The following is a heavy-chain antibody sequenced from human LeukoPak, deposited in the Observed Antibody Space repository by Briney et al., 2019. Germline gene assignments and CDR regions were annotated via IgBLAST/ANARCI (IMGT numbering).Heavy chain of an antibody. Sequence: PGGSLRLSCAASGFTFSSYSMNWVRQAPGKGLEWVSYIGSSGSAIYYADSVKGRFTISRDNAKNSLYLQMNSLRAEDTAVYYCARQDSGSYYYYYYMDVWGKGTTVTVSS. CDR3: ARQDSGSYYYYYYMDV. CDR1: GFTFSSYS. D-gene: IGHD1-26*01. J-gene: IGHJ6*03. V-gene: IGHV3-48*01. CDR2: IGSSGSAI.